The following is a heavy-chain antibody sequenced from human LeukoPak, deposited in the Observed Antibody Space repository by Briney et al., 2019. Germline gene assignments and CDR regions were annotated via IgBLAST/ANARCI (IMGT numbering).Heavy chain of an antibody. CDR3: ATSRGYCSSTSCRDDYYFDY. D-gene: IGHD2-2*01. CDR2: INPNSGGT. V-gene: IGHV1-2*02. CDR1: GYTFTGCY. Sequence: ASVKVSCKASGYTFTGCYMHWVRQAPGQGLEWMGWINPNSGGTNYAQKFQGRVTITRDTSISTAYMELSRLRSDDTAVYYCATSRGYCSSTSCRDDYYFDYWGQGTLVTVSS. J-gene: IGHJ4*02.